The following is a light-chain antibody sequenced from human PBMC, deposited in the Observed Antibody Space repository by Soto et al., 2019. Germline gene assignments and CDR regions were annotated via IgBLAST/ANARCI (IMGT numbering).Light chain of an antibody. CDR3: CSYAGSNSYV. CDR1: SSDVGGYDY. Sequence: QSALTQPRSVSVSPGQSVTISCTGTSSDVGGYDYVSWYQQHPGKAPRLMIYDVSKRPSGVPDRFSGSKSGSTASLTISGLQAEDEADYYCCSYAGSNSYVFGTGTKLTVL. J-gene: IGLJ1*01. CDR2: DVS. V-gene: IGLV2-11*01.